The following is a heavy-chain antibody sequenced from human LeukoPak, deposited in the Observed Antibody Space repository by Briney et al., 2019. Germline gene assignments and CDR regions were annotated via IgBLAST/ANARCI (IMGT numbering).Heavy chain of an antibody. J-gene: IGHJ4*02. CDR2: IYYSGST. Sequence: SETLSLTCTVSGGSISGYYWSWIRQPPGKGLEWIGYIYYSGSTNYNPSLKSRVTISVDTSKNQFSLKLSSVTAADTAVYYCAGGGLNGDRDYWGQGTLVTVSS. CDR3: AGGGLNGDRDY. CDR1: GGSISGYY. D-gene: IGHD4-17*01. V-gene: IGHV4-59*01.